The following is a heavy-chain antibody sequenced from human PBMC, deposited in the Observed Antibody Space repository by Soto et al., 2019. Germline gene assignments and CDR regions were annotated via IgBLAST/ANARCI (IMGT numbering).Heavy chain of an antibody. CDR3: ARTRTGFYRYYFDP. Sequence: PGGSLRLSCSTSGFNLKHCAISWVRQAPGKGLEWVSGISGSGGATYYTDSVEGRFTISKDFSENTVSLQMTGLRVDDPAVYYCARTRTGFYRYYFDPWRQGALVIAPS. V-gene: IGHV3-23*01. CDR1: GFNLKHCA. D-gene: IGHD3-9*01. J-gene: IGHJ4*02. CDR2: ISGSGGAT.